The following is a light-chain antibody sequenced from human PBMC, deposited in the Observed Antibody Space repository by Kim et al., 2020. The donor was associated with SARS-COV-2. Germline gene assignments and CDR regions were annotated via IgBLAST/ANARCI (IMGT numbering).Light chain of an antibody. V-gene: IGLV1-44*01. Sequence: GQTVTITVSGSSSNIGSNTVNWYQPLPGTAPKHLIYSNNQRPSGVPDRFSGSKSGTSASLAISGLQSEDEADYYCAAWDDSLNAWVFGGGTQLTVL. CDR2: SNN. J-gene: IGLJ3*02. CDR1: SSNIGSNT. CDR3: AAWDDSLNAWV.